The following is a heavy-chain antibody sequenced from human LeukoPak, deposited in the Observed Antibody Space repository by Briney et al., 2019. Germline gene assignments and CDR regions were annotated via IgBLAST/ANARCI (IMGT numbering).Heavy chain of an antibody. D-gene: IGHD3-22*01. V-gene: IGHV1-2*02. CDR3: ARMLESDSSGYYPADDAFDI. J-gene: IGHJ3*02. CDR2: INPNSGGT. CDR1: GYTFTGYY. Sequence: ASVKVSCKASGYTFTGYYMHWVRQAPGQGLEWMGWINPNSGGTNYAQKFQGRVTMTRDTSISTAYMELSRLRSDDTAVYYCARMLESDSSGYYPADDAFDIWGQGTMVTVSS.